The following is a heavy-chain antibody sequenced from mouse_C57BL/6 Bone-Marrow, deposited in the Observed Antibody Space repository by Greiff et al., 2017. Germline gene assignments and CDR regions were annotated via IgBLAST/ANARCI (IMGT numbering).Heavy chain of an antibody. D-gene: IGHD1-1*01. CDR2: IDPEDGET. Sequence: EVQLQQSGAELVKPGASVKLSCTASGFNIKDYYMHWVKQRTEQGLEWIGRIDPEDGETKYAPKFKGKATITADTTSNTAYPQLSCLTSEDTAVYYCSRSMLLRFDYWGQGTTLTVSS. V-gene: IGHV14-2*01. CDR3: SRSMLLRFDY. J-gene: IGHJ2*01. CDR1: GFNIKDYY.